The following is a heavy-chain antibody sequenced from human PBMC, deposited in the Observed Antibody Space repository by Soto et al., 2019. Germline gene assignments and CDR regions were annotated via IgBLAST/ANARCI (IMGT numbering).Heavy chain of an antibody. CDR2: IWYDGGNK. D-gene: IGHD6-19*01. V-gene: IGHV3-33*01. Sequence: QVQLVESGGGVVQPGRSLRLSCAASGFNFSSYVMHWVRQAPGKGLEWVAVIWYDGGNKYYADSVKGRFTISRDNSKDTLSLQMNSLRAEETAVYYCARDGQWLPRNGLMSSYYFDSWGQGTLVTVSS. CDR1: GFNFSSYV. J-gene: IGHJ4*02. CDR3: ARDGQWLPRNGLMSSYYFDS.